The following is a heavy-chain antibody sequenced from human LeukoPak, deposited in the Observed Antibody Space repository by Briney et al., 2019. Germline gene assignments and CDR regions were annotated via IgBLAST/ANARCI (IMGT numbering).Heavy chain of an antibody. J-gene: IGHJ4*02. Sequence: GGSLRLSCAASGFTFNSYSMNWVRQAPGKGLEWVSSISSSSSYIYYADSVKGRFTISRDNAKNSLYLQMNSLRAEDTAVYYCARDRDYDILTGPIPPDYWGQGTLVTVSS. CDR2: ISSSSSYI. CDR3: ARDRDYDILTGPIPPDY. V-gene: IGHV3-21*01. D-gene: IGHD3-9*01. CDR1: GFTFNSYS.